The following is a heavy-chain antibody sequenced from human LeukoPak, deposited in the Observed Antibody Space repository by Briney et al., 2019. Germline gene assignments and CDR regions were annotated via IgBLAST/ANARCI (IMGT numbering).Heavy chain of an antibody. J-gene: IGHJ5*02. V-gene: IGHV3-15*01. CDR2: IKSKIDGETT. Sequence: GGSLRLSCAASGFTFTNAWMSWVRQASGKGLEWAGRIKSKIDGETTDYAAPVKGRVTISRDDSKNTLYLQMNSLKTEDTAVYYCTTDTQCGGSCYWNWFDPWGQGTLVTVSS. D-gene: IGHD2-15*01. CDR1: GFTFTNAW. CDR3: TTDTQCGGSCYWNWFDP.